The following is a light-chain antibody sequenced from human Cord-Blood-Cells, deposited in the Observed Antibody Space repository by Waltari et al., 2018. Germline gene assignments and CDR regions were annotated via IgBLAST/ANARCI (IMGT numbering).Light chain of an antibody. CDR2: RNN. J-gene: IGLJ3*02. V-gene: IGLV1-47*01. CDR3: AAWDDSLSGWV. CDR1: SSNLGSNY. Sequence: QSVLTQPPSASGTPGQRVTISWSGSSSNLGSNYVYWYQQLPGTAPKLLIYRNNQRPSGVPDRFSGSKSGTSASLAISGLRSEDEADYYCAAWDDSLSGWVFGGGTKLTVL.